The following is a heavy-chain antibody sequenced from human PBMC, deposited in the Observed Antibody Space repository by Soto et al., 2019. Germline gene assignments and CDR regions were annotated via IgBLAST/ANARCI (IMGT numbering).Heavy chain of an antibody. CDR2: IYHSGST. CDR1: GGSISSSNW. CDR3: ARVSGSYYYGMDV. V-gene: IGHV4-4*02. Sequence: QVQLQESGPGLVKPSGTLSLTCAVSGGSISSSNWWSWVRQXXXKGLEWIGEIYHSGSTNYNPSLKSRVTISVDKSKNHLSLKLSSVTAADTAVYYCARVSGSYYYGMDVWGQGTTVTVSS. J-gene: IGHJ6*02. D-gene: IGHD1-26*01.